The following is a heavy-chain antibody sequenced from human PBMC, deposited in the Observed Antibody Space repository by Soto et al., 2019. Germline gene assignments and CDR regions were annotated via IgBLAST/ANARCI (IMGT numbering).Heavy chain of an antibody. CDR1: GYTFTSYA. CDR3: ARGGRGYSYGQPYYYYYGMDV. CDR2: INAGNGNT. D-gene: IGHD5-18*01. V-gene: IGHV1-3*01. J-gene: IGHJ6*02. Sequence: ASVKVSCKASGYTFTSYAMHWVRQAPGQRLEWMGWINAGNGNTKYSQKFQGRVTITRDTSASTAYMELSSLRSEDTAVYYCARGGRGYSYGQPYYYYYGMDVWGQGTTVTVS.